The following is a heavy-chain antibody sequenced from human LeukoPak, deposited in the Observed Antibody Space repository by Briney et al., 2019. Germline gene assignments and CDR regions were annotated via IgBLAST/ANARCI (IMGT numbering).Heavy chain of an antibody. V-gene: IGHV1-69*06. CDR3: ARDLEYEYDSSDKGAFDI. CDR2: VIPTFPTA. D-gene: IGHD3-22*01. J-gene: IGHJ3*02. CDR1: GGSFSIYA. Sequence: SVKVSCKASGGSFSIYAVSWVRQAPGQGLEWMGGVIPTFPTATYEQKFQGRLTITADKSTRTAYMELISLRFEDTAVYYCARDLEYEYDSSDKGAFDIWGQGTMVTVSS.